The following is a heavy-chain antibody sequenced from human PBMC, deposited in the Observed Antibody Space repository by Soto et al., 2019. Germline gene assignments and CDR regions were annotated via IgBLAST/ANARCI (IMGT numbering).Heavy chain of an antibody. Sequence: SETLSLTCTVSGDSISGGNYYWTWIRQHSGRGLEWIGYIYYTGTTHHSPSLQSRVTMSVDTSKNQLSLTLTSLTPADTAVYFCARLYTYGYYHFDHWGQGTLVTVSS. CDR2: IYYTGTT. J-gene: IGHJ4*02. CDR1: GDSISGGNYY. CDR3: ARLYTYGYYHFDH. V-gene: IGHV4-31*03. D-gene: IGHD3-22*01.